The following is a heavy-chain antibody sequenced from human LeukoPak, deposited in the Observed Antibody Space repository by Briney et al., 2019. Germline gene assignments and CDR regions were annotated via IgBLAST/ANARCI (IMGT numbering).Heavy chain of an antibody. V-gene: IGHV4-39*07. J-gene: IGHJ4*02. D-gene: IGHD1-1*01. CDR1: GGSMSSNNNY. CDR3: ARVSDWNDFDY. Sequence: SETLSLTCTVSGGSMSSNNNYWGWIRQPPGKGLEWIGSMSYSGNTDYRLSLKSRVTISLETSKNQFSLKLTSLTAADTALYYRARVSDWNDFDYLGQGTLVTVSS. CDR2: MSYSGNT.